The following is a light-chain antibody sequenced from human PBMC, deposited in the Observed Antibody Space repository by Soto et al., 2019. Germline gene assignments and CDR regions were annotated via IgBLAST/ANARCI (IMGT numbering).Light chain of an antibody. CDR3: QQYNSYSYT. CDR1: QSISSW. Sequence: DIQMTQSPSTLSASVGDRVTITCLASQSISSWLAWYQQKPGKAPKLLIYKASSLESGVPSRFSGSGCGTEFTLTIISLQPDDFATYYCQQYNSYSYTFGQGTRLEIK. J-gene: IGKJ2*01. V-gene: IGKV1-5*03. CDR2: KAS.